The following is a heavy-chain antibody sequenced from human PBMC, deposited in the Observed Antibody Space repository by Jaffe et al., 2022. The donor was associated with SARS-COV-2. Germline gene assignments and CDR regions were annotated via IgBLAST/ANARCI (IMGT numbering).Heavy chain of an antibody. Sequence: QVQLVESGGGVVQPGRSLRLSCAASGFTFSSYAMHWVRQAPGKGLEWVAVISYDGSNKYYADSVKGRFTISRDNSKNTLYLQMNSLRAEDTAVYYCARDTTKDSSGYTPYWGQGTLVTVSS. D-gene: IGHD3-22*01. CDR3: ARDTTKDSSGYTPY. J-gene: IGHJ4*02. V-gene: IGHV3-30*04. CDR1: GFTFSSYA. CDR2: ISYDGSNK.